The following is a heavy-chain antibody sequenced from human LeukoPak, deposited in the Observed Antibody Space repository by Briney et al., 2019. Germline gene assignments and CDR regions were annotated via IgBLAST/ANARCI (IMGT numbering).Heavy chain of an antibody. D-gene: IGHD3-22*01. CDR2: IIPIFGTA. Sequence: ASVKVSCKASGGTFSSYAISWVRRAPGQGLEWMGRIIPIFGTANYAQKFQGRVTITTDESTSTAYMELSSLRSEDTAVYYCARDQDDYYDSSGYYWYFDYWGQGTLVTVSS. CDR1: GGTFSSYA. V-gene: IGHV1-69*05. CDR3: ARDQDDYYDSSGYYWYFDY. J-gene: IGHJ4*02.